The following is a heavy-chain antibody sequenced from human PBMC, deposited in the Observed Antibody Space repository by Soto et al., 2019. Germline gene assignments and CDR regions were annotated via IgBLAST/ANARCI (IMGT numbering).Heavy chain of an antibody. D-gene: IGHD3-10*01. V-gene: IGHV3-15*07. CDR2: IKSKTDGGTT. CDR3: TTVGMVRGVTRAHYYYYGMDV. J-gene: IGHJ6*02. Sequence: EVQLVESGGGSVKPGGSLRLSCAASGFTFSNAWMNWVRQAPGKGLEWVGRIKSKTDGGTTDYAAPVKGRFTISRDDSKNTLYLQMNSLKTEDTAVYYCTTVGMVRGVTRAHYYYYGMDVWGQGTTVTVSS. CDR1: GFTFSNAW.